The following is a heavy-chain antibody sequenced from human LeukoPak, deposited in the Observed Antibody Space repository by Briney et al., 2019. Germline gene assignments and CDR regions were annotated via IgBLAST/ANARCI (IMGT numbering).Heavy chain of an antibody. J-gene: IGHJ5*02. D-gene: IGHD1-14*01. CDR3: ARGRRNRFSIPYNWFDP. CDR1: GGSFSGYY. V-gene: IGHV4-34*01. CDR2: INHSGST. Sequence: SETLSLTCAVYGGSFSGYYWSWIRQPPGKGPEWIGEINHSGSTNYNPSLKSRVTISVDTSKNQFSLKLSSVTAADTAVYYCARGRRNRFSIPYNWFDPWGQGTLVTVSS.